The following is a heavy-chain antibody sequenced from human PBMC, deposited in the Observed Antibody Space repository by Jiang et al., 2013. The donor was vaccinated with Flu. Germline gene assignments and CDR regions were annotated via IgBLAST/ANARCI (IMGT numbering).Heavy chain of an antibody. CDR3: ARVRPDYYDSSGYYSESWFDP. Sequence: TFTSYAMNWVRQAPGQGLEWMGWINTNTGNPTYAQGFTGRFVFSLDTSVSTAYLQISSLKAEDTAVYYCARVRPDYYDSSGYYSESWFDPWGQGTLVTVSS. J-gene: IGHJ5*02. D-gene: IGHD3-22*01. CDR2: INTNTGNP. CDR1: TFTSYA. V-gene: IGHV7-4-1*02.